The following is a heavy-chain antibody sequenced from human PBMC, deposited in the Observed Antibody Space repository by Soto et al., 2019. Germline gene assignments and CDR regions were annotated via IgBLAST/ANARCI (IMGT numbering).Heavy chain of an antibody. CDR1: GFTFSGSA. CDR3: TRHSLGSWEPFDY. D-gene: IGHD1-26*01. J-gene: IGHJ4*02. CDR2: IRSKANSYAT. V-gene: IGHV3-73*02. Sequence: EVQLVESGGGLVQPGGSLKLSCAASGFTFSGSAMHWVRQASGKGLEWVGRIRSKANSYATAYAASVKGRFTISRDDSKNTAYLQMNSLKTEDTAVYYCTRHSLGSWEPFDYWGQGTLVTVSS.